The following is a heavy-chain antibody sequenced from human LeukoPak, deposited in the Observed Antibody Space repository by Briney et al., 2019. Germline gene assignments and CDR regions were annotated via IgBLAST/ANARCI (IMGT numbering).Heavy chain of an antibody. Sequence: SQTLSPTCAISGDSVSSNTVAWNWVRQSPSRGLEWLGRTSYRSKWNNEYALSVKSRITINPDTSKNQFSLQLDSVTPEDTAMYYCARGYYGMDVWGQGTTVTVSS. V-gene: IGHV6-1*01. CDR3: ARGYYGMDV. J-gene: IGHJ6*02. CDR1: GDSVSSNTVA. CDR2: TSYRSKWNN.